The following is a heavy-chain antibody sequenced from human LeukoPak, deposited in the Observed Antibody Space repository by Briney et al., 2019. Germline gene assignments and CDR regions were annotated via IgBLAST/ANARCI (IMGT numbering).Heavy chain of an antibody. J-gene: IGHJ4*02. V-gene: IGHV3-7*05. Sequence: PGGSLRLSCAASGFTFSSYWMSWVRQAPGKGLEWVAKIKQDGSEKYYVDSVKGRFTISRDNAKNSLYLQMNSLRAEDTAVYYCARASADYWYYDFWSGYRNFDYWGQGTLVTVSS. CDR3: ARASADYWYYDFWSGYRNFDY. CDR2: IKQDGSEK. CDR1: GFTFSSYW. D-gene: IGHD3-3*01.